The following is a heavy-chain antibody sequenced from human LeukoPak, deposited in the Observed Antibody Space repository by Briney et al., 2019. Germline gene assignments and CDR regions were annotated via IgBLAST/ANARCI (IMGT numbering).Heavy chain of an antibody. V-gene: IGHV4-39*07. D-gene: IGHD6-19*01. CDR1: GGSISSSSYY. CDR3: ARGYSSGWRDGA. Sequence: SETLSLTCTVSGGSISSSSYYWGWIRQPPGKGLEWIGSIYYSGSTYYNPSLKSRVTISVDTSKNQFSLKLSSVTAADTAVYYCARGYSSGWRDGAWGQGTLVTVSS. CDR2: IYYSGST. J-gene: IGHJ5*02.